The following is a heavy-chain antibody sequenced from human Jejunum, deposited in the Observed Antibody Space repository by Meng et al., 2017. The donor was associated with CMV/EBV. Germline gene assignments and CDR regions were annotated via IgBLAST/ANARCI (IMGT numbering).Heavy chain of an antibody. D-gene: IGHD3-3*01. J-gene: IGHJ6*02. CDR3: ARDRTVSRFLEDYYYYGMDV. CDR1: FG. CDR2: ISPCGISI. V-gene: IGHV3-48*04. Sequence: FGMDRVRRAPGEGLGWFSYISPCGISIYYADSVKSRFTVSRDDAKNSLSLQMNSLRAEDTAVYYCARDRTVSRFLEDYYYYGMDVWGQGTTVTVSS.